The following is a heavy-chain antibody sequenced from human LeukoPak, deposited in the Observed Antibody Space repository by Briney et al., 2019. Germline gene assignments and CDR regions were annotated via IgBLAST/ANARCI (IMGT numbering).Heavy chain of an antibody. D-gene: IGHD2-21*02. CDR1: GGSFSVFF. J-gene: IGHJ3*01. V-gene: IGHV4-34*01. Sequence: SETLSLMCSVYGGSFSVFFWGWIADPPGMGLEWIGEIDDGGNTNYNPSLMSRVIVAMEKSKKQFSLVMRSVTAADTAVYYCARFSKITWGDWGDAFDVWGQGATVIVSS. CDR3: ARFSKITWGDWGDAFDV. CDR2: IDDGGNT.